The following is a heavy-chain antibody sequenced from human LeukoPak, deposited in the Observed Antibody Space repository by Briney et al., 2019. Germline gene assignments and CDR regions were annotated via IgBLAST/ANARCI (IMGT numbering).Heavy chain of an antibody. D-gene: IGHD3-22*01. J-gene: IGHJ4*02. Sequence: ASVKVSCKASGYIFTDYYMHWVRQAPGQELGWMGRINPNSGGTNYAQKLQGRVTMTTDTSTSTAYMELRSLRSDDTAVYYCARFYRSSGYYPLPFDYWGQGTLVTVSS. CDR1: GYIFTDYY. CDR3: ARFYRSSGYYPLPFDY. V-gene: IGHV1/OR15-1*04. CDR2: INPNSGGT.